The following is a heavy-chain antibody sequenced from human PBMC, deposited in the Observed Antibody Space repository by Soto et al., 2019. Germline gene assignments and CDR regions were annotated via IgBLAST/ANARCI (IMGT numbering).Heavy chain of an antibody. CDR1: GFTFSSYG. CDR3: AKEKVPVVVTAPLDY. Sequence: QVQLVESGGGVVQPGRSLRLSCAASGFTFSSYGMHWVRQAPGKGLEWVAVISYDGSNKYYADSVKGRFTVSRDKSKNTLYLQVNSLRAEDTAVYYCAKEKVPVVVTAPLDYWGQGTLVTGSS. CDR2: ISYDGSNK. D-gene: IGHD2-21*02. V-gene: IGHV3-30*18. J-gene: IGHJ4*02.